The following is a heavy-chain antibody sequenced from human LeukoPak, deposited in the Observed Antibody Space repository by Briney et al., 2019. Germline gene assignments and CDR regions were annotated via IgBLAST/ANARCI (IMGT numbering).Heavy chain of an antibody. CDR2: INPNSGGT. J-gene: IGHJ4*02. CDR1: GYTFTGYY. D-gene: IGHD4-17*01. Sequence: ASVKVSCKASGYTFTGYYMHWVRQAPGQGLEWMGRINPNSGGTNYAQKFQGRVTMTRDTSISTAYMELSRLRSDDTAVYYCARDTLRTDYGDYDYFDYWGQGTLVTVSS. V-gene: IGHV1-2*06. CDR3: ARDTLRTDYGDYDYFDY.